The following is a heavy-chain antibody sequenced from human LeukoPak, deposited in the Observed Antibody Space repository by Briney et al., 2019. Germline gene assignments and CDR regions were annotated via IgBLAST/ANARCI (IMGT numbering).Heavy chain of an antibody. Sequence: SDTLSLTCALYGRSFSGYYWSWIRHPPGKGRECIGEINHSGSTNYNPSLKRRVTISVETPKNHFSLKLGSATTADTAGYFFARGATVRGVIFHAFGYWGQGTLVTVCS. CDR3: ARGATVRGVIFHAFGY. CDR1: GRSFSGYY. J-gene: IGHJ4*02. CDR2: INHSGST. V-gene: IGHV4-34*01. D-gene: IGHD3-10*01.